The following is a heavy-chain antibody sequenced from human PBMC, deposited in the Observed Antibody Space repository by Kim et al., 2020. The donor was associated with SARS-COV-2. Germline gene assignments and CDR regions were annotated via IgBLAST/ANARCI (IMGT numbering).Heavy chain of an antibody. J-gene: IGHJ5*02. V-gene: IGHV5-51*01. D-gene: IGHD7-27*01. Sequence: RYSPSLAGPVPISADKSISTAYLQWTSLKASDTAIYYCARRGTGDNWFDPWGQGTLVTVSS. CDR3: ARRGTGDNWFDP.